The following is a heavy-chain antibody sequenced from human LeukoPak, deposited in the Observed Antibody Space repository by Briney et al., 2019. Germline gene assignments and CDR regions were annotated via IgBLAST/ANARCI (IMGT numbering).Heavy chain of an antibody. J-gene: IGHJ4*02. CDR2: LYYGGGT. CDR3: ARHGNYGLRYFAY. CDR1: GGSISSYY. D-gene: IGHD1-7*01. V-gene: IGHV4-39*01. Sequence: SETLSLTCTVSGGSISSYYWGWIRQPPGKGLEWIASLYYGGGTYYNPSLKSRVTISVDTSKIQFSLRLSSVTAADTAVYYCARHGNYGLRYFAYWGQGTLVTVSS.